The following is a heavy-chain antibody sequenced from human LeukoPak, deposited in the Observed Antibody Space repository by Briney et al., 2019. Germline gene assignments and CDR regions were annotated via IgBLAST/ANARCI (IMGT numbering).Heavy chain of an antibody. Sequence: SETLSLTCTVSGGSVTADNYFWSWTRQPPGEGLEWIGYIYYTAGSYYNPSLKSRVTMSIDTSKNQFSLKLSSVTAADTAVYYCAGGWFTNYFDYWGQGTLVTVSS. CDR1: GGSVTADNYF. D-gene: IGHD2-15*01. J-gene: IGHJ4*02. CDR3: AGGWFTNYFDY. CDR2: IYYTAGS. V-gene: IGHV4-61*01.